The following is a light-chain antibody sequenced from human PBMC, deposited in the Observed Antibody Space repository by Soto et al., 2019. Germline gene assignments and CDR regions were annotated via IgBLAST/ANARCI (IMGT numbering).Light chain of an antibody. CDR2: DVS. J-gene: IGLJ1*01. Sequence: QSALTQPASVSDSPGQSITISCIGTSSDIGGFNHVSWHQQHPGKAPKLIIYDVSNRPSGVSNRFSGSKTDNTASLVISGLQAEDEADYYCSSYTSSSSYVFGSGTKLTVL. CDR3: SSYTSSSSYV. CDR1: SSDIGGFNH. V-gene: IGLV2-14*03.